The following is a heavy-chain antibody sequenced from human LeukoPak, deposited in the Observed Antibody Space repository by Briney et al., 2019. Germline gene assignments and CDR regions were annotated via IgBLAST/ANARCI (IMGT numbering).Heavy chain of an antibody. J-gene: IGHJ4*02. CDR3: AKAPVTTCSGAYCYPFDY. CDR1: GFTFSDYY. V-gene: IGHV3-11*01. Sequence: GGSLRLSCAASGFTFSDYYMSWIRQAPGKGLEWVSYISSSGSTIYYAGSVKGRFTISRDSSKNTLYLQMNSLRAGDAAVYYCAKAPVTTCSGAYCYPFDYWSRGTLVTVSS. D-gene: IGHD2-15*01. CDR2: ISSSGSTI.